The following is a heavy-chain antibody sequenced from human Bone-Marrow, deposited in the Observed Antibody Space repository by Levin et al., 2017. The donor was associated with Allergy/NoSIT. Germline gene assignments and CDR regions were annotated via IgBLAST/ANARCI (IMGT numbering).Heavy chain of an antibody. CDR1: GFIFSSYN. Sequence: GGSLRLSCTASGFIFSSYNMNWVRQAPGKGLEWVSFISSSSTAIQYADSVKGRFTVSRDNAKNSLYLQMNSLRDEDTAVYYCARAVVVEAAPRQDNWFDPWGQGTLVTVSS. V-gene: IGHV3-48*02. D-gene: IGHD2-15*01. J-gene: IGHJ5*02. CDR3: ARAVVVEAAPRQDNWFDP. CDR2: ISSSSTAI.